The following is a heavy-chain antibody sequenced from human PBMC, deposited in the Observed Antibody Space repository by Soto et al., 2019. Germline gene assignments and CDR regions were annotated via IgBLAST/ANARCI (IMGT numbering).Heavy chain of an antibody. Sequence: PGGSLRLSCAASGFTFSSYGMHWVRQAPGKGLEWVAVISYDGSNKYYADSVKGRFTISRDNSKNSVYLQMNSLRAEDTAVYYCASDPYYYASDYWGQGTLVTVSS. CDR1: GFTFSSYG. CDR3: ASDPYYYASDY. D-gene: IGHD3-10*01. CDR2: ISYDGSNK. V-gene: IGHV3-30*03. J-gene: IGHJ4*02.